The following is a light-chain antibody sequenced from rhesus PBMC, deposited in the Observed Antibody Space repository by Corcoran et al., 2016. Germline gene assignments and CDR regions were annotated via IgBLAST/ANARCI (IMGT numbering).Light chain of an antibody. V-gene: IGKV1-22*01. CDR1: QSISSW. CDR2: KAS. J-gene: IGKJ1*01. CDR3: QQYSSSPPT. Sequence: DIQMTQSPSSLSASVGDTVTITCRASQSISSWLAWYQQKPGKAPTLLIYKASSLQRGVPSRFSGSGSGTDFTLTISSLQSEDFATYYCQQYSSSPPTFGQGTKGEIK.